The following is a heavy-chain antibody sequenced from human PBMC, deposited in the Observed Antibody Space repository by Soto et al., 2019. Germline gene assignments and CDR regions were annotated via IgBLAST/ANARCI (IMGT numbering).Heavy chain of an antibody. Sequence: GGSLRLSCAASGLTFSIFAMSWVRQSPGKGLEWVSTISGSGGSTYYADAVKGRFTISRDNSMGTLYLQMKSLRVEDTAIYYCAKEVSLGSTVDLGYWGQGALVTVSS. CDR1: GLTFSIFA. V-gene: IGHV3-23*01. CDR2: ISGSGGST. J-gene: IGHJ4*02. D-gene: IGHD7-27*01. CDR3: AKEVSLGSTVDLGY.